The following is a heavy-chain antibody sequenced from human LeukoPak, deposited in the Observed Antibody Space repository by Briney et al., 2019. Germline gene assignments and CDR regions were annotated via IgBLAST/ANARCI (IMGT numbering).Heavy chain of an antibody. CDR3: ARDGHRRYYYESSDYRFDY. Sequence: ASVKVSCKASGYTFTSYYMHWVRQAPGQGLEWMGIINPSGGSTSYAQKFQGRVTMTRDTSTSTVYMELSSLRSEDTAVYYCARDGHRRYYYESSDYRFDYWGQGTLATVSS. V-gene: IGHV1-46*01. CDR1: GYTFTSYY. D-gene: IGHD3-22*01. J-gene: IGHJ4*02. CDR2: INPSGGST.